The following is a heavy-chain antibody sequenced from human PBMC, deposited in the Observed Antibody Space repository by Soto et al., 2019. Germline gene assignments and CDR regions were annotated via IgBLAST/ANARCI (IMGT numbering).Heavy chain of an antibody. Sequence: EVQLVESGGGLIQPGGSLRLSCAASGFTVSSNYMSWVRQAPGKGLAGVSVIYSGGSTYYADSVKGRFTISRDNSKNTLYLQMNSLRAEDTAVYYCAREANRIMITFGGVIAPPYYFDYWGQGTLVTVSS. J-gene: IGHJ4*02. V-gene: IGHV3-53*01. D-gene: IGHD3-16*02. CDR2: IYSGGST. CDR3: AREANRIMITFGGVIAPPYYFDY. CDR1: GFTVSSNY.